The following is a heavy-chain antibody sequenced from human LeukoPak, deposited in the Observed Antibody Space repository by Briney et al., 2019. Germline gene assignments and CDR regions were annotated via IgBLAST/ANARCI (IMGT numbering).Heavy chain of an antibody. V-gene: IGHV4-59*01. CDR1: GGSISSDY. Sequence: SETLSLTCTVSGGSISSDYWSCVRQPPGKGLEWVGDIYYSGSTNSNPSLKSRVTISVDPCKNQFSLKLSSVTAADTAVYCCARGSGTTDYWGQGTLVTVSS. J-gene: IGHJ4*02. D-gene: IGHD1-1*01. CDR2: IYYSGST. CDR3: ARGSGTTDY.